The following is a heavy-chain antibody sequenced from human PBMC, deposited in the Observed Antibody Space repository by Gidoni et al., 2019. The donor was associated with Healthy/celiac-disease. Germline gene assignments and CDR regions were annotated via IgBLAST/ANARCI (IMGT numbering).Heavy chain of an antibody. CDR2: IYYSGST. D-gene: IGHD3-22*01. V-gene: IGHV4-30-4*01. J-gene: IGHJ4*02. Sequence: QVQLQESGPGLVKPSQTLSLTCTVSGGSISSGDYYWSWIRQPPGKGLEWIGYIYYSGSTYYNPSLKSRVTISVDTSKNQFSLKLSSVTAADTAVYYCARAISDDPGFYDSSGYRLDYWGQGTLVTVSS. CDR3: ARAISDDPGFYDSSGYRLDY. CDR1: GGSISSGDYY.